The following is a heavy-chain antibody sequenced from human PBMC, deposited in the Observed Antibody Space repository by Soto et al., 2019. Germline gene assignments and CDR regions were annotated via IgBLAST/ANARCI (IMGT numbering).Heavy chain of an antibody. CDR1: GGSISSGGYY. D-gene: IGHD2-15*01. J-gene: IGHJ6*02. Sequence: SETLSLTCTVSGGSISSGGYYWSWIRQHPGKGLEWIGYIYYSGSTYYNPSLKSRVTISVDTSKNQFSLKLSSVTAADTAVYYCARGGLGYCSGGSCYSAELSRYYYGMDVWGQGTTVTVSS. CDR2: IYYSGST. V-gene: IGHV4-31*03. CDR3: ARGGLGYCSGGSCYSAELSRYYYGMDV.